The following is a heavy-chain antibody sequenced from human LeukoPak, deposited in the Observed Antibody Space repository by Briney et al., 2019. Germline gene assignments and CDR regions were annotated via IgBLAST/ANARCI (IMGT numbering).Heavy chain of an antibody. Sequence: GGSLRLSCAASGFTFSSSAMSWVRQAPGKGLEWVSNISGSGSGGSTYYADSVKGRFTISRDTSKNTLYLQMNSLRPEDTALYLCAISADYCFPNWGQGTLVTVSS. CDR1: GFTFSSSA. V-gene: IGHV3-23*01. CDR2: ISGSGSGGST. CDR3: AISADYCFPN. J-gene: IGHJ4*02. D-gene: IGHD2/OR15-2a*01.